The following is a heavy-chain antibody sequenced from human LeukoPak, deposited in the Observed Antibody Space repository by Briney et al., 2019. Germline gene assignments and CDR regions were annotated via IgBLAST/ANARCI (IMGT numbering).Heavy chain of an antibody. Sequence: SETLSLTCTVSGGSISSYYWSWIRQPPGKGLEWIGYIYYSGSTNYNPSLKSRVTISVDTSKNQFSLKLSSVTAADTAVYYCARGLGNYCSSTSCAYYYYYMDVWGKGTTVTVSS. V-gene: IGHV4-59*01. J-gene: IGHJ6*03. D-gene: IGHD2-2*01. CDR2: IYYSGST. CDR3: ARGLGNYCSSTSCAYYYYYMDV. CDR1: GGSISSYY.